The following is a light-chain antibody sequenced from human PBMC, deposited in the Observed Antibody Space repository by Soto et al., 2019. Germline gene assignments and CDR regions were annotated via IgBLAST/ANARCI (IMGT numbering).Light chain of an antibody. CDR2: GAS. CDR1: QSVNIY. Sequence: IMMKQSPATLSVTPGERATLSCRASQSVNIYLAWYQQKPGQAPRLLIFGASSRATGIPARFSGSGSGTDFTLTISRLEPEDFATYYCQHADSFPLITFGQGTRLEIK. CDR3: QHADSFPLIT. V-gene: IGKV3D-15*01. J-gene: IGKJ5*01.